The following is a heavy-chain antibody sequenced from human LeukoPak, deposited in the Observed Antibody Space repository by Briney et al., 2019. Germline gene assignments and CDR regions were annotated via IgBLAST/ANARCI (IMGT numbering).Heavy chain of an antibody. J-gene: IGHJ3*02. V-gene: IGHV4-61*01. CDR3: ARHWRFYSNYYDSSGSGAFDI. D-gene: IGHD3-22*01. CDR2: IYYSGST. CDR1: GGSVSSGSYY. Sequence: KPSETLSLTCTVSGGSVSSGSYYWSWIRQPPGKGLEWIGYIYYSGSTNYNPSLKSRVTISVDTSKNQFPLKLSSVTAADTAVYYCARHWRFYSNYYDSSGSGAFDIWGQGTMVTVSS.